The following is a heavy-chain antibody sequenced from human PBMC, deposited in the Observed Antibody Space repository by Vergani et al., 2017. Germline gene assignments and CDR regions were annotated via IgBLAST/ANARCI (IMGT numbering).Heavy chain of an antibody. D-gene: IGHD3-9*01. CDR1: GFTLSSYW. CDR3: AXKYFVAGNYLFDY. J-gene: IGHJ4*02. CDR2: ISGSGVSA. Sequence: EVQLVESGGGLVQPGGSLRVSCAASGFTLSSYWMSWVRQAPGKGLVWVSRISGSGVSAYYTDSVKGRFTISRDNSKNMLFLQMNNLRTEDTAIYYCAXKYFVAGNYLFDYWGQGTLVTVSS. V-gene: IGHV3-23*04.